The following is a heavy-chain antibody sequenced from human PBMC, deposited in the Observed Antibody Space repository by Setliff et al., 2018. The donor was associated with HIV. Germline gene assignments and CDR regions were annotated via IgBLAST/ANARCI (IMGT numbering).Heavy chain of an antibody. CDR1: GGSVSSFY. V-gene: IGHV4-4*07. J-gene: IGHJ3*02. D-gene: IGHD2-15*01. CDR3: ARGLGGGFSLDAFDI. CDR2: TYTRGST. Sequence: SETLSLTCTVSGGSVSSFYWSWIRQPAEKGLEWIGRTYTRGSTNSNPSLKGRVTMSVDTSKNHFSLKLSSVTAADTAIYYCARGLGGGFSLDAFDIWGRGTMVTVSS.